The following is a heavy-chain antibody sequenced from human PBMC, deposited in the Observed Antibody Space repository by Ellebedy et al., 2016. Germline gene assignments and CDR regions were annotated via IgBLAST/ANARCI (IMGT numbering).Heavy chain of an antibody. Sequence: SETLSLTXTVSGGSISSYYWSWIRQPPGKGLEWFGYIYYSGSTNYNPSLKSRVTISVDTSKNQFSLKLSSVTAADTAVYYCARDLRYCSGGSCYGDYYYYGMDVWGQGTTVTVSS. CDR1: GGSISSYY. V-gene: IGHV4-59*01. D-gene: IGHD2-15*01. CDR3: ARDLRYCSGGSCYGDYYYYGMDV. J-gene: IGHJ6*02. CDR2: IYYSGST.